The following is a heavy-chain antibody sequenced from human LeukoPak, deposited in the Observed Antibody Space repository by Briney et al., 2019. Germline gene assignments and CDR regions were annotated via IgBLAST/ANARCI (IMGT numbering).Heavy chain of an antibody. D-gene: IGHD2-21*02. V-gene: IGHV3-74*01. CDR1: GFTSSSYW. CDR3: AKKGAVTATGYFDY. Sequence: PGGSLRLSCAASGFTSSSYWMHWVRQVPGKGLVWVSRISGDGTARNYADSVKGRFTISRDNSKNTLYLQMNNLRAEDTAIYYCAKKGAVTATGYFDYWGQGTLVTVSS. J-gene: IGHJ4*02. CDR2: ISGDGTAR.